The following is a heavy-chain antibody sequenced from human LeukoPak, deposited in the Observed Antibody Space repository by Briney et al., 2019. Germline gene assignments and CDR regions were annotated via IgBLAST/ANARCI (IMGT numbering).Heavy chain of an antibody. J-gene: IGHJ4*02. CDR1: GGSFSGYY. Sequence: ASETLSLTCAVYGGSFSGYYWSWIRQPPGKGLGWIGEINHSGSTNYNPSLKSRVTISVDTSKNQFSLKLSSVTAADTAVYYCARVRQWLGSFDYWGQGTLVTVSS. CDR3: ARVRQWLGSFDY. CDR2: INHSGST. V-gene: IGHV4-34*01. D-gene: IGHD6-19*01.